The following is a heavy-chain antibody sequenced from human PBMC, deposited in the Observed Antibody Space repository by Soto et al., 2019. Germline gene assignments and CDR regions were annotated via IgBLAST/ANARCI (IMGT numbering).Heavy chain of an antibody. D-gene: IGHD3-9*01. CDR3: ARLRAGYYDILTGYSRRLAFDP. J-gene: IGHJ5*02. Sequence: QVQLQQWGAGLLKPSETLSLTCAVYGGSFSGYYWSWIRQPPGKGLEWIGEINHSGSTNYNPSLKRRVTISVDTSKNQFSRKLSSVTAADTAVYYCARLRAGYYDILTGYSRRLAFDPWGQGTLVTVSS. V-gene: IGHV4-34*01. CDR1: GGSFSGYY. CDR2: INHSGST.